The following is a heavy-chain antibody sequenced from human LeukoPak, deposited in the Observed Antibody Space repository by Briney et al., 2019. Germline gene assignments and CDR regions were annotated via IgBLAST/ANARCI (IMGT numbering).Heavy chain of an antibody. D-gene: IGHD6-19*01. CDR2: IYSGGST. V-gene: IGHV3-53*01. J-gene: IGHJ4*02. CDR3: ARDSPPYSSGWYYFDY. Sequence: GGSLRLSCAASWFTVSSNYMSWVRQAPGKGLEWVSVIYSGGSTYYADSVKGRFTISRDNSKNTLYLQMNSLRAEDTAVYYCARDSPPYSSGWYYFDYWGQGTLVIVSS. CDR1: WFTVSSNY.